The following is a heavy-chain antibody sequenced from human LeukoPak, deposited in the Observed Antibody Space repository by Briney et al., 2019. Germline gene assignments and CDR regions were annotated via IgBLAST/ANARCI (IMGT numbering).Heavy chain of an antibody. J-gene: IGHJ5*02. Sequence: ASVKVSCKASGYTFTGYYTHWVRQAPGQGLEWMGWINPNSGGTNYAQKFQGRVTMTRDTSISTAYMELSRLRSDDTAVYYCARDRDRNYDILTGYHHWGQGTLVTVSS. D-gene: IGHD3-9*01. V-gene: IGHV1-2*02. CDR3: ARDRDRNYDILTGYHH. CDR1: GYTFTGYY. CDR2: INPNSGGT.